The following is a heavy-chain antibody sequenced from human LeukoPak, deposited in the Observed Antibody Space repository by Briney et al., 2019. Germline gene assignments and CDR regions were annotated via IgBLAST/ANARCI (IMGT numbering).Heavy chain of an antibody. J-gene: IGHJ6*02. Sequence: PGGSLRLSCAASEFTFSTCSMAWVRQAPGKGLEWVSAINSGGDDTYYADSVKDRFTISRDNSKNTLYLQMNSLRAEDTAIYYCAKGRPGIRYYGMDVWGQGTMVTVSS. CDR3: AKGRPGIRYYGMDV. CDR1: EFTFSTCS. V-gene: IGHV3-23*01. D-gene: IGHD3-10*01. CDR2: INSGGDDT.